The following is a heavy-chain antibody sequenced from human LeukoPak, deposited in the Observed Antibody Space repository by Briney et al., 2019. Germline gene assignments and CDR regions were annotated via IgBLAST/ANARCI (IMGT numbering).Heavy chain of an antibody. CDR3: ARITAYDFWSGYLSGHLSD. Sequence: KPSETLSLTCTVSGGSISSSSYHWGWIRQPPGKGLVWLGSIYYSGSTYYNPSLKSRVTISVDTSKNQFSLKLSSVTAADTAVYYCARITAYDFWSGYLSGHLSDWGQGTLVTVSS. CDR1: GGSISSSSYH. J-gene: IGHJ4*02. D-gene: IGHD3-3*01. V-gene: IGHV4-39*01. CDR2: IYYSGST.